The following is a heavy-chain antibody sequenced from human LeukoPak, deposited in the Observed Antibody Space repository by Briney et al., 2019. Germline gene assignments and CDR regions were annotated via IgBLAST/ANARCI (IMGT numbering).Heavy chain of an antibody. CDR3: ATRTSNHFDY. CDR2: IDAHDSYI. J-gene: IGHJ4*02. D-gene: IGHD1-1*01. Sequence: GESLKISCKGSGYSFTSYWISWVRQMPGKGLGWMGRIDAHDSYINYSPSFQCHVTISADKSIRTAYLQWSSLKASDTAIYYCATRTSNHFDYWGQGTLVTVSS. V-gene: IGHV5-10-1*01. CDR1: GYSFTSYW.